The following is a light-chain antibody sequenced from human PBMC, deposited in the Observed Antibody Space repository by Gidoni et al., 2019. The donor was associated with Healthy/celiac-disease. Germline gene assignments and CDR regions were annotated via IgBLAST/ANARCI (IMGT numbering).Light chain of an antibody. J-gene: IGKJ2*04. CDR3: QQYGSAGS. CDR2: GAS. Sequence: IVLTPSPGTLSLSPGERATLSCRASQSVSSSYLAWYQQKPGQAPRLLIYGASSRATGIPDRFSGSGSGTDFTLTISRLEPEDFAVYYCQQYGSAGSFGQGTKLEIK. CDR1: QSVSSSY. V-gene: IGKV3-20*01.